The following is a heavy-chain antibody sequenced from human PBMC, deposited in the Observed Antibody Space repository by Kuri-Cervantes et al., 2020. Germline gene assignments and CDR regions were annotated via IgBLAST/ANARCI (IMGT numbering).Heavy chain of an antibody. CDR2: ISYDGSNK. Sequence: GESLKISCAASGFTFSSYAMHWVRQAPGKGLEWVAVISYDGSNKYYADSVKGRFTIPRDNSKNTLYLQMNSLRAEDTAVYYCARVPIPVIIAVAGTELYGMDVWGQGTTVTVSS. CDR1: GFTFSSYA. CDR3: ARVPIPVIIAVAGTELYGMDV. V-gene: IGHV3-30-3*01. D-gene: IGHD6-19*01. J-gene: IGHJ6*02.